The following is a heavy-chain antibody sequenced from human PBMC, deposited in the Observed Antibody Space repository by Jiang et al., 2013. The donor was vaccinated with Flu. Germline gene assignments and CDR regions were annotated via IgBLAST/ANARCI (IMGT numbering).Heavy chain of an antibody. D-gene: IGHD5-12*01. CDR2: INHSGST. CDR3: ARGSAHYLGFIVATFMSAFDI. J-gene: IGHJ3*02. V-gene: IGHV4-34*01. Sequence: VLLKPSETLSLTCAVYGGSFSGYYWSWIRQPPGKGLEWIGEINHSGSTNYNPSLKSRVTISVDTSKNQFSLKLSSVTAADTAVYYCARGSAHYLGFIVATFMSAFDIWGQGTMVAVSS. CDR1: GGSFSGYY.